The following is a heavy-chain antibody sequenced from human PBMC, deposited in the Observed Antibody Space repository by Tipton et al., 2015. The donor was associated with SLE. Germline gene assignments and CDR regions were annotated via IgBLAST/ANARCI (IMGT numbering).Heavy chain of an antibody. V-gene: IGHV3-30*18. D-gene: IGHD1-26*01. Sequence: SLRLSCAASGFTFSSYGMHWARQAPGKGLEWVAVIWYDGTTKYYADSVKGRFTISRDNSKNTLYLQMNSLRAEDTAVYYCAKDSAWELLRNDYLDYWGQGTLVTVSS. CDR3: AKDSAWELLRNDYLDY. CDR1: GFTFSSYG. CDR2: IWYDGTTK. J-gene: IGHJ4*02.